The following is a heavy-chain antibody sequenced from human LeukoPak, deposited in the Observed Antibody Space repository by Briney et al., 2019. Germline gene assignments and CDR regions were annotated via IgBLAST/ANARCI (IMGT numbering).Heavy chain of an antibody. D-gene: IGHD4-17*01. J-gene: IGHJ6*02. V-gene: IGHV3-30-3*01. Sequence: PGGSLRLSCAASGFTFSSYAMHWVRQAPGKGLEWVAVISYDGSNKYYADSVKGRFTISRDNSKNTLYLQMNSLRAEDTAVYYCATAILYGDYADYYYYGMDVWGQGTMVTVSS. CDR1: GFTFSSYA. CDR3: ATAILYGDYADYYYYGMDV. CDR2: ISYDGSNK.